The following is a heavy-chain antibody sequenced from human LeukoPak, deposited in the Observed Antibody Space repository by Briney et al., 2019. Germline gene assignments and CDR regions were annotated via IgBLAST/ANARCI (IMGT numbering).Heavy chain of an antibody. J-gene: IGHJ4*02. Sequence: SVKVSCKASGGTFSSYAISWVRQAPGQGLEWMGRIIPIFGTANYAQKFQGRVTITTDESTSTAYMELSSLRSEGTAVYYCARVGGYSYGSHFDYWGQGILVTVSS. CDR1: GGTFSSYA. D-gene: IGHD5-18*01. CDR2: IIPIFGTA. V-gene: IGHV1-69*05. CDR3: ARVGGYSYGSHFDY.